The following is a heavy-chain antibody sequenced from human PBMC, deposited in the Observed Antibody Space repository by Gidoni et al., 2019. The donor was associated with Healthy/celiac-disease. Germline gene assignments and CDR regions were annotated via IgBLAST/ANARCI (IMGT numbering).Heavy chain of an antibody. CDR2: IIPIFGTA. D-gene: IGHD2-21*02. CDR3: ARGGDIVVVTAIPAYYYYGMDV. Sequence: QVQLVQSGAEVKKPGSSGKVACKGSGGPFSSYAISGVRQAPGQGLEWMGGIIPIFGTANYAQKFQGRVTITADESTSTAFMELSSLRSEDTAVYYCARGGDIVVVTAIPAYYYYGMDVWGQGTTVTVSS. CDR1: GGPFSSYA. J-gene: IGHJ6*02. V-gene: IGHV1-69*01.